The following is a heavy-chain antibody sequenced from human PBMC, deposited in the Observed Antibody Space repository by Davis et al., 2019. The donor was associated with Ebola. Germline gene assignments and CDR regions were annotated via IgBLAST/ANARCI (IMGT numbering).Heavy chain of an antibody. V-gene: IGHV3-53*01. CDR3: ASWGVGYRSGEIDY. Sequence: PGGSLRLSCAASGFTFSNHYMDWVRQAPGKGLEWVSSIYSGGNTNYADSVKGRFTISRDNSKNTLYLQMNSLRAEDTAVYYCASWGVGYRSGEIDYWGQGTLVTVSS. D-gene: IGHD5-18*01. CDR2: IYSGGNT. J-gene: IGHJ4*02. CDR1: GFTFSNHY.